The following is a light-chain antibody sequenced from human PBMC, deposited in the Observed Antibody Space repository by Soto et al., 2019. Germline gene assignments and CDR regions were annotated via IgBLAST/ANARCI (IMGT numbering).Light chain of an antibody. V-gene: IGKV1D-12*01. J-gene: IGKJ4*01. Sequence: DIQMTQSPSSVSASVGDRVTITCRASQDISSWLAWYQHKPGKAPSLLIYAASSLQSGVPSRFRGSGSGTDFALTIAGLESEDFATYYCQQANSFPLTFGGGTKVDIK. CDR1: QDISSW. CDR2: AAS. CDR3: QQANSFPLT.